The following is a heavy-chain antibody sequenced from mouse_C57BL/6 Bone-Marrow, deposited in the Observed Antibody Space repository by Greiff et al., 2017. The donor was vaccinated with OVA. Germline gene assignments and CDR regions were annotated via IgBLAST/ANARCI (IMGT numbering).Heavy chain of an antibody. D-gene: IGHD5-1*01. Sequence: VQLQQSGAELVRPGASVTLSCKASGYTFTDYEMHWVKQTPVHGLEWIGAIDPETGGTAYNQKFKGKAILTADKSSSTAYMELRSLTSEDSAVYYCTRKEYPSYWYFDVWGTGTTVTVSS. CDR3: TRKEYPSYWYFDV. V-gene: IGHV1-15*01. CDR2: IDPETGGT. J-gene: IGHJ1*03. CDR1: GYTFTDYE.